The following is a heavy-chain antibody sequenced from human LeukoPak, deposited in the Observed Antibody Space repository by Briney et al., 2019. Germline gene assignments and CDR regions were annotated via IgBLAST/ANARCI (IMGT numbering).Heavy chain of an antibody. CDR3: AREVAPPGIAAAGAGGFDY. Sequence: GGSLRLSCAASGFTFSSYSMNWVRQAPGKGLEWVSSISSSSSYIYYADSVKGRFTISRDNAKNSLYLQMNSLRAEDTAVYYCAREVAPPGIAAAGAGGFDYWGQGTLVTVSS. CDR2: ISSSSSYI. V-gene: IGHV3-21*01. CDR1: GFTFSSYS. J-gene: IGHJ4*02. D-gene: IGHD6-13*01.